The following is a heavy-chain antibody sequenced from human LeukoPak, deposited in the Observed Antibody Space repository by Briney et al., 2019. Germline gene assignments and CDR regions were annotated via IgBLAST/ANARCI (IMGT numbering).Heavy chain of an antibody. J-gene: IGHJ4*02. CDR1: GFTVSTNC. CDR3: AKDRLAGRRPLLELGY. D-gene: IGHD6-19*01. Sequence: PGGSLRLSCAASGFTVSTNCMTCVRQAPGKGLESVSTIYSGGTTYYADSVKGRFTIPRDNSKNTLYLQMNSLRAEDTAVYYCAKDRLAGRRPLLELGYWGQGTLVTVSS. V-gene: IGHV3-53*01. CDR2: IYSGGTT.